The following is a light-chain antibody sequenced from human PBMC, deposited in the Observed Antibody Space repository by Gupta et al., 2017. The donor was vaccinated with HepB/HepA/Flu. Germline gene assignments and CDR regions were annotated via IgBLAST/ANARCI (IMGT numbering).Light chain of an antibody. Sequence: DIVMTQSPASLTVSLGGRATINCKSSQHIFHSSVSENFLAWYQLKPGQPPKLLIIGASTRESGVPDRFSGSGSGTDFTLTISSLQAEDVALYYCQQYSRSPWTFGQGTKVEIK. CDR2: GAS. V-gene: IGKV4-1*01. CDR1: QHIFHSSVSENF. CDR3: QQYSRSPWT. J-gene: IGKJ1*01.